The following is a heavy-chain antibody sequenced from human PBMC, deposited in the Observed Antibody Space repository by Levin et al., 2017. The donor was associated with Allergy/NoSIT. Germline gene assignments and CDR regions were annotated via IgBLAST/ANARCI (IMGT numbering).Heavy chain of an antibody. CDR2: ISSSSSYI. J-gene: IGHJ6*02. Sequence: GESLRLSCAASGFTFSSYSMNWVRQAPGKGLEWVSSISSSSSYIYYADSVKGRFTISRDNAKNSLYLQMNSLRAEDTAVYYCARGPTRYGMDVWGQGTTVTVSS. CDR1: GFTFSSYS. CDR3: ARGPTRYGMDV. D-gene: IGHD5-24*01. V-gene: IGHV3-21*01.